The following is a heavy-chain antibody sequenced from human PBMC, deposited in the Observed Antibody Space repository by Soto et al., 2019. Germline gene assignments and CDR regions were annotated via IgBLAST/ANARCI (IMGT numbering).Heavy chain of an antibody. CDR2: INYRGST. CDR3: ARDAPGVAPY. V-gene: IGHV4-31*03. CDR1: GGSINSGDSY. J-gene: IGHJ4*02. D-gene: IGHD2-15*01. Sequence: QVQLQESGPGLVMPSQTLSLICTVSGGSINSGDSYWNWIRQHPEKGLEWIGYINYRGSTFYNPSLKSRIIISVDTSKNQFSLKLSSVTAADTAVYYCARDAPGVAPYWGQGTLVTVSS.